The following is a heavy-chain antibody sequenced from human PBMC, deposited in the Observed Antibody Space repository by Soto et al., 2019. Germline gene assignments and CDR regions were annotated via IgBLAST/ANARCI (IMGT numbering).Heavy chain of an antibody. D-gene: IGHD5-12*01. V-gene: IGHV1-24*01. CDR2: FDPEDCET. Sequence: ASVTVCCEVSGYTLTELSRHWVRQAPGKGLEWMGGFDPEDCETIYAQKFQGRVTMTEDTSTDTAYMELSSLRSEDTAVYYCATLSGYSGYGPFHYFDYWGQGTLVTVSS. CDR1: GYTLTELS. CDR3: ATLSGYSGYGPFHYFDY. J-gene: IGHJ4*02.